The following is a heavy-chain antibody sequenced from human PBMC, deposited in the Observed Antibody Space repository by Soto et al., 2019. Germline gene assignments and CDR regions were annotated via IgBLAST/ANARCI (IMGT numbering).Heavy chain of an antibody. D-gene: IGHD2-15*01. CDR1: GGTFSSYA. V-gene: IGHV1-69*13. J-gene: IGHJ4*02. CDR3: ARTPQRGYCSGGSCYPFDY. CDR2: IIPIFGTA. Sequence: SVKVSCKASGGTFSSYAISWVRQAPGQGLEWMGGIIPIFGTANYAQKFQGRVTITADESTSTAYMEPSSLRSEDTAVYYCARTPQRGYCSGGSCYPFDYWGQGTLVTVSS.